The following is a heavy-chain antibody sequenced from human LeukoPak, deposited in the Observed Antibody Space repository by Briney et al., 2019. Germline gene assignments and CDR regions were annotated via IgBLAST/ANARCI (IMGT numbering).Heavy chain of an antibody. V-gene: IGHV3-23*01. CDR1: GFTFSSYG. J-gene: IGHJ4*02. CDR2: ISGSGGST. Sequence: PGGSLRLSCAASGFTFSSYGMSWVRQAPGKGLEWVSTISGSGGSTYSADSVKGRYTISRDNSKNTLFLQMNSLRAEDTAVYYCAVHTRTGELFDYWGQGTLVTVSS. CDR3: AVHTRTGELFDY. D-gene: IGHD3-10*01.